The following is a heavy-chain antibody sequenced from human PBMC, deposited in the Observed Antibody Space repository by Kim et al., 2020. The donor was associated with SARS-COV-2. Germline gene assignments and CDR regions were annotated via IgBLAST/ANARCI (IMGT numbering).Heavy chain of an antibody. CDR1: DLSFSDYY. Sequence: SETLSLTCAVYDLSFSDYYWSWIRQPPGKGLEWVGEINHSGSTDHNPSPGSRVTISLDTSRNQFSLKLSSVTAAATAVYYCARGASPGKMDRGVIRYYYYGMDVWGQGTTVTVSS. D-gene: IGHD3-10*01. V-gene: IGHV4-34*01. J-gene: IGHJ6*02. CDR2: INHSGST. CDR3: ARGASPGKMDRGVIRYYYYGMDV.